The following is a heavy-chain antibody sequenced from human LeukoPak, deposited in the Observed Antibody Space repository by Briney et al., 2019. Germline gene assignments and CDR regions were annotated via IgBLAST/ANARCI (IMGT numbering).Heavy chain of an antibody. J-gene: IGHJ4*02. CDR2: IYYSEST. Sequence: SETLSLTCTVSRGSISSGSYYWGWIRQPPGKGLEWIGSIYYSESTYYNPSLKSRVTMSVDTSKNQFSLKLSSVTAADTAVYYCARDHCSGGSCYFPLDYWGQGTLVTVSS. V-gene: IGHV4-39*07. CDR1: RGSISSGSYY. CDR3: ARDHCSGGSCYFPLDY. D-gene: IGHD2-15*01.